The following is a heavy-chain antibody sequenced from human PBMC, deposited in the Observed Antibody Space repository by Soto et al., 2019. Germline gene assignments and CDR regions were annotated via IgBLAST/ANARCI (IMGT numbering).Heavy chain of an antibody. J-gene: IGHJ5*02. Sequence: SETLSLTCTVSGGSISSYYWSWIRQPPGKGLEWIGYIYYSGSTNYNPSLKSRVTISVDTSKNQFSLKLSSVTAADTAVYYCARENYGSGRLHNWFDPWGQGTLVTVSS. D-gene: IGHD3-10*01. CDR1: GGSISSYY. CDR2: IYYSGST. V-gene: IGHV4-59*01. CDR3: ARENYGSGRLHNWFDP.